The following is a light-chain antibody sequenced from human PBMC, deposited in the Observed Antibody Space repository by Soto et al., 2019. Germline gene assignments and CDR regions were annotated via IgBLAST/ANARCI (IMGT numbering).Light chain of an antibody. J-gene: IGKJ4*01. CDR2: GAS. CDR3: QQYGGAPRVT. Sequence: EIVLTQSPGTLSLSPGERATLSCRASQSVSSNYLAWYQQKPGQAPRLLIYGASSRATGIPDRFSGSGSGTDFTLTIRRLEPEDFAVYYCQQYGGAPRVTFGGGTKVEIK. CDR1: QSVSSNY. V-gene: IGKV3-20*01.